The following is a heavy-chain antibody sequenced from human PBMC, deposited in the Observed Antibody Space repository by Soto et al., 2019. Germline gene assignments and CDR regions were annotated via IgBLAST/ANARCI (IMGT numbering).Heavy chain of an antibody. Sequence: QLQLQESGPGLVKPSETLSLTCTVSGGSISSSSYYWGWIRQPPGKGLEWIGSTYYSGSTYYNPSLKSRVTISVDTSKNQFSLKLSSVTAADTAVYYCARGYCSGGSCYGYFDYWGQGTLVTVSS. D-gene: IGHD2-15*01. J-gene: IGHJ4*02. CDR3: ARGYCSGGSCYGYFDY. V-gene: IGHV4-39*01. CDR1: GGSISSSSYY. CDR2: TYYSGST.